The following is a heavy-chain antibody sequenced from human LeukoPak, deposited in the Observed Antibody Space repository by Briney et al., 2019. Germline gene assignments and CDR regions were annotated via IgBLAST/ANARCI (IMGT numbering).Heavy chain of an antibody. Sequence: KPSQTLSLTCTVSGGSISSGSYYWSWIRQPAGKGLEWIGRIYTSGSTNYNPSLKSRVTISVDTSKNQFSLKLSSVTAADTAVYYCARDGTYCSSTSCYSTPFDYWGQGTLVTVSS. CDR3: ARDGTYCSSTSCYSTPFDY. J-gene: IGHJ4*02. CDR1: GGSISSGSYY. CDR2: IYTSGST. D-gene: IGHD2-2*01. V-gene: IGHV4-61*02.